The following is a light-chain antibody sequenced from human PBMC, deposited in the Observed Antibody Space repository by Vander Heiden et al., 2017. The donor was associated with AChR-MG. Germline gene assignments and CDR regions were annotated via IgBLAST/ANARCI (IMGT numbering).Light chain of an antibody. CDR3: LQYAGSPRT. V-gene: IGKV3-20*01. Sequence: DIVLTQSPGTLSWSPGERVTISCRASQSVNSNYLAWFQQKPGQVPRLLIYGAFRRATGIPDRFSGSGSGTDFTLTISRLEPEDFGVFYCLQYAGSPRTFGQGTRLEI. CDR1: QSVNSNY. CDR2: GAF. J-gene: IGKJ2*01.